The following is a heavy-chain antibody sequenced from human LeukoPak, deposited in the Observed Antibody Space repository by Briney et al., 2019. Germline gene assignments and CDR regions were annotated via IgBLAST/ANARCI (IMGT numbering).Heavy chain of an antibody. CDR2: IKQDGSEK. V-gene: IGHV3-7*03. Sequence: PGGSLRLSCAASGFTCSSYWMSWVRQAPGKGLEWVANIKQDGSEKYYVDSVKGRFTISRDNAKNSLYLQMNSLRAEDTAVYYCAKYGWGLFDYWGQGTLVTVSS. D-gene: IGHD6-19*01. J-gene: IGHJ4*02. CDR3: AKYGWGLFDY. CDR1: GFTCSSYW.